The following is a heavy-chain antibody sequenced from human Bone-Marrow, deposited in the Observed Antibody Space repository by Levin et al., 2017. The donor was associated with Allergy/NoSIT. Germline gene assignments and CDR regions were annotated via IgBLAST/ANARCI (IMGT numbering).Heavy chain of an antibody. CDR1: GFTFSSYW. J-gene: IGHJ4*02. CDR3: VREETGYSSGWYRDFDY. CDR2: IKSDGSST. V-gene: IGHV3-74*01. D-gene: IGHD6-19*01. Sequence: PGESLKISCAASGFTFSSYWMHWVRQAPGEGLVWVSRIKSDGSSTSYADSVKGRFTISRDNAKNTLYLQMNSLRAEDTAVYFCVREETGYSSGWYRDFDYWGQGTLVTVSS.